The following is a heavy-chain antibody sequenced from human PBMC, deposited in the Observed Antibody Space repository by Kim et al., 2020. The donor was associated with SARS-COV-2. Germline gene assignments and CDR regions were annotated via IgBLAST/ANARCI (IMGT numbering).Heavy chain of an antibody. Sequence: ASVKVSCKASGYTFTGYYMHWVRQAPGQGLEWMGRINPNSGGTNYAQKFQGRVTMTRDTSISTAYMELSRLRSDDTAVYYCARTKLGMDAFDIWGQGTMVTVSS. D-gene: IGHD7-27*01. CDR3: ARTKLGMDAFDI. CDR2: INPNSGGT. J-gene: IGHJ3*02. V-gene: IGHV1-2*06. CDR1: GYTFTGYY.